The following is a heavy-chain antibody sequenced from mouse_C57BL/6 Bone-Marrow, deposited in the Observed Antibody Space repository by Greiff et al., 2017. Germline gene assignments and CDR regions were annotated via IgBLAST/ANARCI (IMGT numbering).Heavy chain of an antibody. CDR3: ARSGPLGRSFDY. CDR1: GYTFTSYW. Sequence: VQLQQPGAELVKPGASVKMSCKASGYTFTSYWITWVKQRPGQGLEWIGDIYPTCGRTNYNEKFKSKAILTVDTSSNTAYMQLRSLTSEDSAVFYCARSGPLGRSFDYWGQGTTLTVSS. D-gene: IGHD4-1*01. V-gene: IGHV1-55*01. CDR2: IYPTCGRT. J-gene: IGHJ2*01.